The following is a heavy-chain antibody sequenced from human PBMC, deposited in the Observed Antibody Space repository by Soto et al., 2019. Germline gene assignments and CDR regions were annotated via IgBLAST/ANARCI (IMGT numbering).Heavy chain of an antibody. V-gene: IGHV1-18*01. D-gene: IGHD2-2*01. CDR1: GYTITSYG. Sequence: GASVKVSCTASGYTITSYGISWVRQAPGQGLEWMGWISAYNGNTNYAQKLQGRVTMTTDTSTSTAYMELRSLRSDDTAVYYCARGTYCSSTSCYGAPDYWGQGTLVTVSS. J-gene: IGHJ4*02. CDR3: ARGTYCSSTSCYGAPDY. CDR2: ISAYNGNT.